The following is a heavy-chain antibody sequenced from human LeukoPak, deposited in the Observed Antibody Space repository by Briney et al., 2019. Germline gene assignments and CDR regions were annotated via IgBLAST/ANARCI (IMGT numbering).Heavy chain of an antibody. CDR2: INQDGSVN. D-gene: IGHD3-3*01. CDR3: TRDFVF. V-gene: IGHV3-7*01. J-gene: IGHJ4*02. CDR1: GFAFSTYW. Sequence: GGSLRLSCAASGFAFSTYWMDWVRQAPGKGLEWVGNINQDGSVNHYVDSVRGRLTIARDNARSSVYLLMNAQRVDDTAVYYCTRDFVFWGQGTLVTASS.